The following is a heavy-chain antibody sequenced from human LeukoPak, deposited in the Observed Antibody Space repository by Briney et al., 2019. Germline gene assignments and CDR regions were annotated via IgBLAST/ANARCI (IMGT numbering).Heavy chain of an antibody. V-gene: IGHV4-34*01. Sequence: SETLSLTCAVYGVSFSGYYWSWIRQPPGKGLEWIGEINHSGSTNYNPSLKSRVTISVDTSKNQFSLKLSSVTAADTAVYYCARVVRRWLQFWYFDYWGQGTLGTVSS. CDR3: ARVVRRWLQFWYFDY. CDR2: INHSGST. D-gene: IGHD5-24*01. CDR1: GVSFSGYY. J-gene: IGHJ4*02.